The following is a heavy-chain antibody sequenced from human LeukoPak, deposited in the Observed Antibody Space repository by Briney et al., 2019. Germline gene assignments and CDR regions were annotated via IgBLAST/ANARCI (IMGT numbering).Heavy chain of an antibody. CDR3: ARLTTDDFWSGYYYMDV. CDR2: VYYSGTT. J-gene: IGHJ6*03. Sequence: WIRQPPGKGLEWIGSVYYSGTTYDHPSLKSRVSISVDTSKDQMSLRLSSVTAADTAVYYCARLTTDDFWSGYYYMDVWGKGTTVIVSS. V-gene: IGHV4-39*07. D-gene: IGHD3-3*01.